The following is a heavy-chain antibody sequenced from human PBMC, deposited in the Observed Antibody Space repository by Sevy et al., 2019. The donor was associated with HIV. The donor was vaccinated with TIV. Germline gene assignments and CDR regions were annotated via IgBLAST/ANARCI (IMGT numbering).Heavy chain of an antibody. J-gene: IGHJ4*02. CDR1: RFTFKTYW. CDR3: ARDSPGYGGYSY. Sequence: GGSLRLSCAASRFTFKTYWMSWVRQAPGKGLEWVGNIKEDGSAKYYADSVRGRITISRDNAKNSLYLQMSSLRVEDTAEYYCARDSPGYGGYSYWGQGTLVTVSS. V-gene: IGHV3-7*01. D-gene: IGHD1-26*01. CDR2: IKEDGSAK.